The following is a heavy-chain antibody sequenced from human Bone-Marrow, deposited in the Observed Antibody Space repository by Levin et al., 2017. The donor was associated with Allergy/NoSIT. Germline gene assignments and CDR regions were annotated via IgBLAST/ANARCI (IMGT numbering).Heavy chain of an antibody. D-gene: IGHD6-6*01. J-gene: IGHJ6*02. CDR1: GFTFSSYA. V-gene: IGHV3-30-3*01. CDR2: ISYDGSNK. CDR3: ARDSGKQLGFLGPNYYYYGMDV. Sequence: GESLKISCAASGFTFSSYAMHWVRQAPGKGLEWVAVISYDGSNKYYADSVKGRFTISRDNSKNTLYLQMNSLRAEDTAVYYCARDSGKQLGFLGPNYYYYGMDVWGQGTTVTVSS.